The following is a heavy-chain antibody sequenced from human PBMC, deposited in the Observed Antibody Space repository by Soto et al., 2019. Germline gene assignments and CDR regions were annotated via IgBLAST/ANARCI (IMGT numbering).Heavy chain of an antibody. Sequence: SVKVSCKASVGTFSSYAISWVRQAPGQGLEWMGGIIPIFGTANYAQKFQGRVTITADESTSTAYMELSSLRSEDTAVYYCAGEMAKTRDRLHYYYYGMDVWGQGTTVTVSS. CDR3: AGEMAKTRDRLHYYYYGMDV. V-gene: IGHV1-69*13. CDR2: IIPIFGTA. D-gene: IGHD4-17*01. J-gene: IGHJ6*02. CDR1: VGTFSSYA.